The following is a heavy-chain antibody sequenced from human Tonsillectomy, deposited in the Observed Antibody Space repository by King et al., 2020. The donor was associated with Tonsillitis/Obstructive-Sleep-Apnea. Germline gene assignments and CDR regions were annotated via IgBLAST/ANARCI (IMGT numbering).Heavy chain of an antibody. CDR2: ISSSNSI. Sequence: VQLVESGGGLVQPGGSLRLSCAASGFTFSNYSMNWVRQAPGKGLEVGSYISSSNSIYYVDSVKGRFTISRDNAKNSLYLQMNSLRDEDTAVYYCARDRNGDYWGDNWFDPWGQGTLVTVSS. J-gene: IGHJ5*02. CDR1: GFTFSNYS. CDR3: ARDRNGDYWGDNWFDP. D-gene: IGHD4-17*01. V-gene: IGHV3-48*02.